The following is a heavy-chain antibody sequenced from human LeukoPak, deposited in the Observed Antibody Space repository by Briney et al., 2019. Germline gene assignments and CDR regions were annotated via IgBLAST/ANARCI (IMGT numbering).Heavy chain of an antibody. CDR1: GFTFGGSA. D-gene: IGHD5-18*01. V-gene: IGHV3-23*01. CDR3: AKGGGQLWLFDY. CDR2: ISGSGGST. Sequence: GGSLRLSCAASGFTFGGSAMNWVRQAPGKGLEWVSAISGSGGSTYYADSVKGRFTISRDNSKNTLYLQMNSLRAEDTAVYYCAKGGGQLWLFDYWGQGTPVTVSS. J-gene: IGHJ4*02.